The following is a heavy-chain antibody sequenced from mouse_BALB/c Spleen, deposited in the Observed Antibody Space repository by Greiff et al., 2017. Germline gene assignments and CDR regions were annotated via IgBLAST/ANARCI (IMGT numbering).Heavy chain of an antibody. V-gene: IGHV5-17*02. J-gene: IGHJ4*01. CDR3: ARDYRYDGYYAMDY. D-gene: IGHD2-14*01. Sequence: EVMLVESGGGLVQPGGSRKLSCAASGFTFSSFGMHWVRQAPEKGLEWVAYISSGSSTIYYADTVKGRFTISRDNPKNTLFLQMTSLRSEDTAMYYCARDYRYDGYYAMDYWGQGTSVTVSS. CDR2: ISSGSSTI. CDR1: GFTFSSFG.